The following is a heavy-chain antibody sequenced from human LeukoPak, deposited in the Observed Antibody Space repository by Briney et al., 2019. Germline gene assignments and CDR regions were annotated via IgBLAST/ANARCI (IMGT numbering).Heavy chain of an antibody. J-gene: IGHJ4*02. CDR1: GGSISSSSYY. D-gene: IGHD6-19*01. CDR2: IYYSGST. V-gene: IGHV4-39*07. CDR3: ARAGYSSGWSPGPDY. Sequence: SETLSLTCTVSGGSISSSSYYWGWIRQPPGKGLEWIGSIYYSGSTNYNPSLKSRVTISVDTSKDQFSLKLSSVTAADTAVYFCARAGYSSGWSPGPDYWGQGTLVTVSS.